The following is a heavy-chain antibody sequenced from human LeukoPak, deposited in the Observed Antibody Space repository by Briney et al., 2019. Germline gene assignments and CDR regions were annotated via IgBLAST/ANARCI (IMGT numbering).Heavy chain of an antibody. V-gene: IGHV1-46*01. CDR3: ARDFKTPYNWNSFDP. CDR1: GYTFTSYY. D-gene: IGHD1-7*01. Sequence: ASVTVSCTASGYTFTSYYMHWVRQAPGQGLEWMGLINPTGGSTGYAQKFQGRVTMTRDMSTSTDYMELSRLRSDDTAVYYCARDFKTPYNWNSFDPWGQGTLVTVSS. J-gene: IGHJ5*02. CDR2: INPTGGST.